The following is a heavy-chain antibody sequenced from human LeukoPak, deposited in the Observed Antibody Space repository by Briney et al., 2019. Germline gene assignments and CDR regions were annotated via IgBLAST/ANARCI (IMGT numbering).Heavy chain of an antibody. Sequence: SESLSLTCTVSGGSISSYYWSWIRQPPGKGLEWIGYIYYSRSTNYNPSLKSRVTISVDTSKNQFSLKLSSVTAADTAVYYCARRRGSSGSYYFDYWGQGTLVTV. J-gene: IGHJ4*02. CDR2: IYYSRST. CDR3: ARRRGSSGSYYFDY. D-gene: IGHD3-10*01. CDR1: GGSISSYY. V-gene: IGHV4-59*01.